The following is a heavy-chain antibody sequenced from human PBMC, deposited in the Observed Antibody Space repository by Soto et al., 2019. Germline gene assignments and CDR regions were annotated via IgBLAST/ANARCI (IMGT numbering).Heavy chain of an antibody. CDR1: NGSINGYY. D-gene: IGHD3-16*01. CDR3: VRGDVFDI. J-gene: IGHJ3*02. CDR2: IYSSGNA. Sequence: QVQLQESGPGLVKPSETLSLICTVSNGSINGYYWSWVRQPAGKGLEWIGRIYSSGNANYNPSLYRRVTMSVDTSQNHFSLKVTSVTAADTAMYYCVRGDVFDIWGRGTMVTVSS. V-gene: IGHV4-4*07.